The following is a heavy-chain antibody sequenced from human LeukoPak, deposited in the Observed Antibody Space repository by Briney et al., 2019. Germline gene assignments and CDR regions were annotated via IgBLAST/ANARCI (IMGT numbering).Heavy chain of an antibody. CDR3: ARATSTRGYSGSNWFDP. CDR1: GGTFSSYA. D-gene: IGHD5-12*01. Sequence: SVKVSCKASGGTFSSYAISWVRQAPGQVLEWMGRIIPIFGTANYAQKFQGRVTITTDESTSTAYMELSSLRSEDTAVYYCARATSTRGYSGSNWFDPWGQGTLVTVSS. V-gene: IGHV1-69*05. CDR2: IIPIFGTA. J-gene: IGHJ5*02.